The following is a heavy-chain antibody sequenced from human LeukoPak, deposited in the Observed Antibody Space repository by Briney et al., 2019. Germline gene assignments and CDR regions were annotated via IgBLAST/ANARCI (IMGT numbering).Heavy chain of an antibody. Sequence: GESLKISCKGSGYSFTSYWICWVRQMPGKGLEWMGIIYPGDSDTRYSPSFQGQVTISADKSISTAYLQWSSLKASDTAMYYCARLIVYYYDSSGYYFDYWGQGTLVTVSS. CDR3: ARLIVYYYDSSGYYFDY. CDR2: IYPGDSDT. J-gene: IGHJ4*02. V-gene: IGHV5-51*01. CDR1: GYSFTSYW. D-gene: IGHD3-22*01.